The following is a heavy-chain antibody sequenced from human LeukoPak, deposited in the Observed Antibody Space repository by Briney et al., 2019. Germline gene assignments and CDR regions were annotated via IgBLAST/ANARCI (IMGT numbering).Heavy chain of an antibody. CDR1: GYTFTSYA. V-gene: IGHV1-3*01. CDR2: INAGNGNT. CDR3: ARMGVAGTRWFDP. Sequence: GASVKVSCKASGYTFTSYAMPWVRQAPGQRLEWMGWINAGNGNTKYSQKFQGRVTITRDTSASTAYMELSSLRSEDTAVYYCARMGVAGTRWFDPWGQGTLVTVSS. D-gene: IGHD6-19*01. J-gene: IGHJ5*02.